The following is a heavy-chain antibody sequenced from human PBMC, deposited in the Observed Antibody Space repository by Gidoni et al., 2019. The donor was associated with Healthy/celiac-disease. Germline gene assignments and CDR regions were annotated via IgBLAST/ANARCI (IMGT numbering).Heavy chain of an antibody. Sequence: QVQLVQSGAEVKKPGSSVKVSCKASGGTFSSCAISWVRQAPGQGLEWMGGIIPIFGTANYAQKFQGRVTITADESTSTAYMELSSLRYEDTAVYYCARVAGVVPAAIYDYYYGMDVWGQGTTVTVSS. CDR1: GGTFSSCA. CDR2: IIPIFGTA. J-gene: IGHJ6*02. V-gene: IGHV1-69*01. D-gene: IGHD2-2*02. CDR3: ARVAGVVPAAIYDYYYGMDV.